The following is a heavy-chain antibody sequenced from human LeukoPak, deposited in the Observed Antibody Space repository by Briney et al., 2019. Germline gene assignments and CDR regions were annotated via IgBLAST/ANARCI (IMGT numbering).Heavy chain of an antibody. Sequence: GGSLRLSCAASGFTFSDDYMSWIRQAPGKGLELVSYISSSGSTRYYADSLKGRFTISRDKAKQSLYPQMNRLRAEHPAVYYCASGRLRYFAWSNNPGYWGQETLVTVSS. CDR1: GFTFSDDY. V-gene: IGHV3-11*01. D-gene: IGHD3-9*01. CDR3: ASGRLRYFAWSNNPGY. J-gene: IGHJ4*02. CDR2: ISSSGSTR.